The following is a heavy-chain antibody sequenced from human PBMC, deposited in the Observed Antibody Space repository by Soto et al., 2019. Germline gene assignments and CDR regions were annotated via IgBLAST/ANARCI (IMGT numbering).Heavy chain of an antibody. D-gene: IGHD2-2*01. CDR2: IKQDGSEK. Sequence: PGGSLRLSCAASGFTFSSYWMSWVRQAPGKGLEWVANIKQDGSEKYYVDSVKGRFTISRDNAKNSLYLQMNSLSAEDTAVYYCARVILPPPDRADCSSTSCYTYDFDYWGQGTLVTVS. CDR1: GFTFSSYW. V-gene: IGHV3-7*01. J-gene: IGHJ4*02. CDR3: ARVILPPPDRADCSSTSCYTYDFDY.